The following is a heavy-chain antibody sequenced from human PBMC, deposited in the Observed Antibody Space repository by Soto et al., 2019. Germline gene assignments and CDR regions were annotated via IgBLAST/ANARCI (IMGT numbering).Heavy chain of an antibody. D-gene: IGHD6-13*01. V-gene: IGHV3-30-3*01. CDR3: ARGEQLVTFDY. J-gene: IGHJ4*02. CDR2: ISYDGSNK. Sequence: VQLVESGGGVVQPGRSLRLSCAASGFTFSSYAMHWVRQAPGKGLEWVAVISYDGSNKYYADSVKGRFTISRDNSKNTLYLQMNSLRAEDTAVYYCARGEQLVTFDYWGQGTLVTVSS. CDR1: GFTFSSYA.